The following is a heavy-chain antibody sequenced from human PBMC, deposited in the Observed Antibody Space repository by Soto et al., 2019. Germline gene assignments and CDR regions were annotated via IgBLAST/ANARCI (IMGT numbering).Heavy chain of an antibody. CDR1: GYTFTTYD. CDR2: MNPYSGNT. V-gene: IGHV1-8*01. J-gene: IGHJ6*02. Sequence: ASVKVSCKASGYTFTTYDISWVRQATGQGLEWMGWMNPYSGNTGYAQKFQGRVTVTRNTSISTVYMELSGLRPDDTAVYYCARDGNMITFGGVIADAPFYGMDVWGQGTTVTVSS. D-gene: IGHD3-16*02. CDR3: ARDGNMITFGGVIADAPFYGMDV.